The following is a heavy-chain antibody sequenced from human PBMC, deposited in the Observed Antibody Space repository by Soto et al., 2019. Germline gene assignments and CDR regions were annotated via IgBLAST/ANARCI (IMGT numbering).Heavy chain of an antibody. CDR3: ARGPYGSGSPIAPYYFDY. CDR2: IGTAGDT. Sequence: EVQLVESGGGLVQPGGSLRLSCAASGFTFSSYDMHWVRQATGKGLEWVSAIGTAGDTYYPGSVKGRFTISRENAKNSLNLQMNSLRAGDTAVYYCARGPYGSGSPIAPYYFDYWGQGTLVTVSS. CDR1: GFTFSSYD. J-gene: IGHJ4*02. D-gene: IGHD3-10*01. V-gene: IGHV3-13*01.